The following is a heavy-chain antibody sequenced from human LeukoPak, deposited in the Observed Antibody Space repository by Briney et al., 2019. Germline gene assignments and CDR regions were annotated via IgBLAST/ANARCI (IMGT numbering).Heavy chain of an antibody. CDR1: GYTFTSYD. Sequence: ASVKVSCKASGYTFTSYDINWVRQATGQGLEWMGWMNPNSGNTGYAQKFQGRVTMTRNTSISTAYMELSSLRSEDTAVYYCARAVRLVDIVATIGYYFDYWGQGTLVTVSS. J-gene: IGHJ4*02. CDR2: MNPNSGNT. D-gene: IGHD5-12*01. V-gene: IGHV1-8*01. CDR3: ARAVRLVDIVATIGYYFDY.